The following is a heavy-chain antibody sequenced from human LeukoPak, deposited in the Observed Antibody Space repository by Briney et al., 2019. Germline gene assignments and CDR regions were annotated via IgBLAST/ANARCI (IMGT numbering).Heavy chain of an antibody. D-gene: IGHD6-13*01. J-gene: IGHJ5*02. CDR2: ISAYNGNT. V-gene: IGHV1-18*01. Sequence: ASVKVSCKASGGTFSSYAISWVRQAPGQGLEWMGWISAYNGNTNYAQKLQGRVTMTTDTSTSTAYMELRSLRSDDTAVYYCARGSPLEAAGTVWFDPWGQGTLVTVSS. CDR3: ARGSPLEAAGTVWFDP. CDR1: GGTFSSYA.